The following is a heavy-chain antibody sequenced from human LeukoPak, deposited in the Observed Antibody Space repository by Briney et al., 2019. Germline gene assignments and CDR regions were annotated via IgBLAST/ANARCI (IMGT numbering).Heavy chain of an antibody. Sequence: GGSLRLSCAASGFTFSSYAMSWVRQAPGKGLEWVAFIRYDGTNKYYADSVKGRFTISRDNSKNTLYLQMNSLRAEDTAVYYCARESPRGGSYSGGFDYWGQGTLVTVSS. V-gene: IGHV3-30*02. CDR3: ARESPRGGSYSGGFDY. CDR1: GFTFSSYA. D-gene: IGHD1-26*01. CDR2: IRYDGTNK. J-gene: IGHJ4*02.